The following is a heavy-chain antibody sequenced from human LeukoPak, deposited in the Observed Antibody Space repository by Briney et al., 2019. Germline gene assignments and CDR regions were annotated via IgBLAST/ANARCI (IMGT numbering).Heavy chain of an antibody. Sequence: SETLSPTCTVSGYSINSGYYWVWIRQPPGKGLEWIGSIYRTGSTNYNPSLKSRVTISVDTSKNQFSLKVRSVTAADTAVYYCARGDCSSTICYSPMDVWGKGTTVTVSS. CDR3: ARGDCSSTICYSPMDV. J-gene: IGHJ6*03. CDR2: IYRTGST. V-gene: IGHV4-38-2*02. CDR1: GYSINSGYY. D-gene: IGHD2-2*01.